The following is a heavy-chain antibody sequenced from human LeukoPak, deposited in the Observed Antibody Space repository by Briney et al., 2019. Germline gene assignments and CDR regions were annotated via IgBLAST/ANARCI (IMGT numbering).Heavy chain of an antibody. D-gene: IGHD3-22*01. V-gene: IGHV3-23*01. Sequence: GGSLRLSCAASGFTFSTYAMSWVRQAPGKGLEWVSVISGSGGGTHYADSVKGRFTISRDNSKNTLYLQMSSLRGEDTAVYYCAKDLEVTMIVVVFDYWGQGTLVTVSS. CDR2: ISGSGGGT. CDR1: GFTFSTYA. J-gene: IGHJ4*02. CDR3: AKDLEVTMIVVVFDY.